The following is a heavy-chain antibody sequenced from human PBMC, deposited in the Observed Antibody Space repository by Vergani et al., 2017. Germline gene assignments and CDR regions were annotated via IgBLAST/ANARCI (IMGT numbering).Heavy chain of an antibody. CDR3: AREGYSRXMDV. CDR1: GGSVSSGSYY. J-gene: IGHJ6*03. Sequence: VQLQESGPGLVKPSETLSLTCTVAGGSVSSGSYYWSWIRQPPGKGLEWIGYIYYSGSTNYNPSLKSRVTISVDTAKNPFSLKLSSVTAADTAVYYCAREGYSRXMDVWGKGTTVTVSS. CDR2: IYYSGST. V-gene: IGHV4-61*01. D-gene: IGHD5-18*01.